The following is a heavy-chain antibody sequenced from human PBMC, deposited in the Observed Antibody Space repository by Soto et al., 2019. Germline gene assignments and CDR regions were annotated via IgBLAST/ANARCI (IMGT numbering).Heavy chain of an antibody. CDR2: IYWNDDK. V-gene: IGHV2-5*01. CDR1: GFSLSTSGVG. CDR3: AHSRWGGYDSGFDY. D-gene: IGHD5-12*01. J-gene: IGHJ4*02. Sequence: ESGPTLVNPTQTFTLICTFSGFSLSTSGVGVGWIRQPPGKALEWLALIYWNDDKRYSPSLKSRLTITKDTSKNQVVLTMTNMDPVDTATYYCAHSRWGGYDSGFDYWGQGTLVTVSS.